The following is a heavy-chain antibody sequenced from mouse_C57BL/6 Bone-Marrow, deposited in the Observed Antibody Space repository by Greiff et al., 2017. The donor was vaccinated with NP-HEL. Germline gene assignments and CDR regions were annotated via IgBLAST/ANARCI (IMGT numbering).Heavy chain of an antibody. Sequence: QVQLQQPGAELVKPGASVKLSCKASGYTFTSHRMHWVKQRPGRGLEWIGRIDSNSGGTKYNEKFKSKATLTVDKPSSTAYMQLSSLTSEDSAVYYCARSPIYDGYDRYYFDYWGQGTTLTVSS. J-gene: IGHJ2*01. CDR2: IDSNSGGT. CDR3: ARSPIYDGYDRYYFDY. D-gene: IGHD2-2*01. V-gene: IGHV1-72*01. CDR1: GYTFTSHR.